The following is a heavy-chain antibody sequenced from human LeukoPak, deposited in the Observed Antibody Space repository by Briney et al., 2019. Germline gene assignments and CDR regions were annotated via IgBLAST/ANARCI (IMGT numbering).Heavy chain of an antibody. CDR1: GFTFSNYA. Sequence: PGGSLRLSCAASGFTFSNYAMLWVRQAPGKGLEWVAIISYDGSNKYYADSVKGRFTISRDNSKNTLYLQMNSLRSEDTGVYYCARGVGYRLDYWGQGSLVTVSS. J-gene: IGHJ4*02. V-gene: IGHV3-30-3*01. CDR3: ARGVGYRLDY. D-gene: IGHD5-12*01. CDR2: ISYDGSNK.